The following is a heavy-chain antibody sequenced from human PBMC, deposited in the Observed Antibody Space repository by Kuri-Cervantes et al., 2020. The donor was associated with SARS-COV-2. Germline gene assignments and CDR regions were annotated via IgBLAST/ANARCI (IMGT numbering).Heavy chain of an antibody. CDR2: INPNSGGT. Sequence: ASVKVSCKASGYTFTGYYMHWVRQAPGQGLEWMGWINPNSGGTNYAQKFQVRVTITADRAMTAVFLHLSSLRSEDTAIYYCARYPGRGAFDIWGQGTMVTVSS. CDR3: ARYPGRGAFDI. D-gene: IGHD1-26*01. CDR1: GYTFTGYY. V-gene: IGHV1-2*02. J-gene: IGHJ3*02.